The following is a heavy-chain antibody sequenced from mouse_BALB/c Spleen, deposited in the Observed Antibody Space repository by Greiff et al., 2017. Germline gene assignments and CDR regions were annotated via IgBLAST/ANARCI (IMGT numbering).Heavy chain of an antibody. CDR3: ARGGPSLAMDY. D-gene: IGHD1-2*01. V-gene: IGHV5-6-5*01. CDR2: ISSGGST. Sequence: EVKLEESGGGLVKPGGSLKLSCAASGFTFSSYAMSWVRQTPEKRLEWVASISSGGSTYYPDSVKGRFTISRDNARNILYLQMSSLRSEDTAMYYCARGGPSLAMDYWGQGTSVTVSS. CDR1: GFTFSSYA. J-gene: IGHJ4*01.